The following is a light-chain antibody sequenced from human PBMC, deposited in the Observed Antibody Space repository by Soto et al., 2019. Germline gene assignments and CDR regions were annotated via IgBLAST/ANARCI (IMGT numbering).Light chain of an antibody. Sequence: DIQMTQSPSTMSASVGDRVTITGRASQSINTWLACYQQKAGKAPKLLIYKASDLQSGVPARFSGSGLGTEFSLSISSLQPDDFATYCCQQYSASPHIFGQGTKVEIK. CDR3: QQYSASPHI. J-gene: IGKJ2*01. V-gene: IGKV1-5*03. CDR1: QSINTW. CDR2: KAS.